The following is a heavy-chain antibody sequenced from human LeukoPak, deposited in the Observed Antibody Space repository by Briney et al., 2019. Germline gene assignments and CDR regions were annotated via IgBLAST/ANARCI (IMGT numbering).Heavy chain of an antibody. CDR2: MNPNSGNT. J-gene: IGHJ3*02. V-gene: IGHV1-8*01. Sequence: ASVKVSCMASGYTFTSYDINWVRQATGQGLEWMGWMNPNSGNTGYAQKFQGRVTMTRNTSISTAYMELSSLRSEDTAVYYCARVLDAANYDFWSGYPNGAFDIWGQGTMVTVSS. CDR1: GYTFTSYD. CDR3: ARVLDAANYDFWSGYPNGAFDI. D-gene: IGHD3-3*01.